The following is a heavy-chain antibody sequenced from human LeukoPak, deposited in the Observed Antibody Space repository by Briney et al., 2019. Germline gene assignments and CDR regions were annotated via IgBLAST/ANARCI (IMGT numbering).Heavy chain of an antibody. CDR2: IYSDGNT. CDR1: GFTVSSNH. Sequence: GGSLRLSCAAFGFTVSSNHMNWVRQAPGKGLEWVSVIYSDGNTRYADSVKGRFTISRDNSKNTVYLQMDTLRAEDTAMYYCAGDKGDTSTGYIDYWGQGTLVTVSS. V-gene: IGHV3-66*01. J-gene: IGHJ4*02. CDR3: AGDKGDTSTGYIDY. D-gene: IGHD5-18*01.